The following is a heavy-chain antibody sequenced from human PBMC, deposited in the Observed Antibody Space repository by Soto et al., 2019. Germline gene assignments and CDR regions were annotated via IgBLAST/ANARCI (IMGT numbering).Heavy chain of an antibody. CDR2: IYYSGST. CDR3: ARCPPDRFDP. J-gene: IGHJ5*02. V-gene: IGHV4-30-4*01. Sequence: SETLSLTCTVSGVSINSGDYYWSWIRQPPGKGLEWIGYIYYSGSTYYNPSLKSRATLSLDTSKNQFSLRLTSVTAADTAVFYCARCPPDRFDPRGPGXLVTVSS. CDR1: GVSINSGDYY.